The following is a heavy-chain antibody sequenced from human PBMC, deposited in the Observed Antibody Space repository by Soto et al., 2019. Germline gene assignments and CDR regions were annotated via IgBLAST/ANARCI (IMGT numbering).Heavy chain of an antibody. V-gene: IGHV4-39*01. CDR1: GGSISSSSYY. Sequence: QLQLQESGPGLVKPSETLSLTCTVSGGSISSSSYYWGWIRQPPGKGLEWIGSIYYSGSTYYNPSPKRRATTSVATSNNRFSVKLSPVTAADTAVYNCARRDCSSPSCYGMDVWGQGTTVTVSS. CDR3: ARRDCSSPSCYGMDV. J-gene: IGHJ6*02. D-gene: IGHD2-2*01. CDR2: IYYSGST.